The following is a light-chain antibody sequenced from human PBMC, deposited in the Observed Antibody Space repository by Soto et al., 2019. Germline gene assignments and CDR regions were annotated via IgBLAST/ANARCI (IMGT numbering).Light chain of an antibody. J-gene: IGKJ1*01. CDR3: QQYNNWPWT. Sequence: IVLTQSPATLSVSPGERATISSRAGQTIYSNVAWYQQRPGQAPRLLIYRASTRATGVPARFSGSGSGTEFTLTISSLQSEDFAVYYCQQYNNWPWTFGQGTKVDI. CDR1: QTIYSN. CDR2: RAS. V-gene: IGKV3-15*01.